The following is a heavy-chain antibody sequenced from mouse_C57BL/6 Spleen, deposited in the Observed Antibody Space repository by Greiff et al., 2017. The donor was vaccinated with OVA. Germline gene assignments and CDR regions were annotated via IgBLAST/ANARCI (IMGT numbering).Heavy chain of an antibody. D-gene: IGHD1-1*01. J-gene: IGHJ1*03. CDR3: ARYYYGSSYELGWYFDV. CDR2: IDPNSGGT. V-gene: IGHV1-72*01. CDR1: GYTFTSYW. Sequence: QVQLKQPGAELVKPGASVKLSCKASGYTFTSYWMHWVKQRPGRGLEWIGRIDPNSGGTKYNEKFKSKATLTVDKPSSTAYMQLSSLTSEDSAVYYCARYYYGSSYELGWYFDVWGTGTTVTVSS.